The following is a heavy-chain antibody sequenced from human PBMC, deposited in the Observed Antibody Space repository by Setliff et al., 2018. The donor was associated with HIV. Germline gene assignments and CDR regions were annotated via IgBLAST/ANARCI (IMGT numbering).Heavy chain of an antibody. V-gene: IGHV4-38-2*01. D-gene: IGHD2-15*01. Sequence: PSETLSLTCAVSGYSISSGYYWGWIRQPPGKGLEWIGSIYHSGSTYYNPSLKSRVTLSVDTSENQYSLKLTSLIAADTAVYYCARSLAYCSGGGCSSGNYYYMDVWGKGTTVTVS. CDR1: GYSISSGYY. CDR3: ARSLAYCSGGGCSSGNYYYMDV. J-gene: IGHJ6*03. CDR2: IYHSGST.